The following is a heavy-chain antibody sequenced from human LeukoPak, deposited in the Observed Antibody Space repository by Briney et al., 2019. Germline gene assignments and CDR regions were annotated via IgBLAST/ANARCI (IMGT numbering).Heavy chain of an antibody. CDR2: ISSSGSTI. Sequence: PGGSLRLSCAASGFTFSDYYMIWLRQAPGKGLEWVSYISSSGSTIYYADSVKGRFTISRDNAKNSLYLKMNSLRAEDTAVYYCAKDSSSWVYWGQGTLVTVSS. J-gene: IGHJ4*02. D-gene: IGHD6-13*01. V-gene: IGHV3-11*01. CDR3: AKDSSSWVY. CDR1: GFTFSDYY.